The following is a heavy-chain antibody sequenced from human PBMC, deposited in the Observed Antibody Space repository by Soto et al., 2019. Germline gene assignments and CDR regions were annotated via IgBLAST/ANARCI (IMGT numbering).Heavy chain of an antibody. CDR3: ARDYGDYNDAFDI. Sequence: PGGSLRLSCAASGFTFSSYGMHWVRQAPGKGLEWVAVIWYDGSNKYYADSVKGRFTISRDNSKNTLYLQMNSLRAEDTAVYYCARDYGDYNDAFDIWGQGTMVTVSS. V-gene: IGHV3-33*01. CDR1: GFTFSSYG. D-gene: IGHD4-17*01. CDR2: IWYDGSNK. J-gene: IGHJ3*02.